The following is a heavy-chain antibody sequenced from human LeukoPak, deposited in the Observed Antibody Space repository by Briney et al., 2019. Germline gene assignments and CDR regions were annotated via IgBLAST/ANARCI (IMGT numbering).Heavy chain of an antibody. Sequence: SVKVSCKAARGTFSSYAISWVRQAPGQGLEWMGGIIPIFGTANYAQKFQGRVTPTTDESTSTAYMELSSLRSEDTAVYYCAREEPGIAAAGSKGGSWFDPWGQGTLVTVSS. CDR2: IIPIFGTA. V-gene: IGHV1-69*05. CDR1: RGTFSSYA. D-gene: IGHD6-13*01. CDR3: AREEPGIAAAGSKGGSWFDP. J-gene: IGHJ5*02.